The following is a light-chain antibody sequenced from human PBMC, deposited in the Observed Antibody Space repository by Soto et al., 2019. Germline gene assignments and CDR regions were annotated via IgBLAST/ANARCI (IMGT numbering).Light chain of an antibody. V-gene: IGKV1-5*03. CDR2: KAS. CDR1: QTISSW. CDR3: QHYNSYSEA. J-gene: IGKJ1*01. Sequence: DIQLTQSPSTLSGSVGDGVTLTCLASQTISSWLAWYQQKPGKAPKLLIYKASTLKSGVPSRFSGSGSGTESTLTISSLQPDDFATYYCQHYNSYSEAFGQGTKVDIK.